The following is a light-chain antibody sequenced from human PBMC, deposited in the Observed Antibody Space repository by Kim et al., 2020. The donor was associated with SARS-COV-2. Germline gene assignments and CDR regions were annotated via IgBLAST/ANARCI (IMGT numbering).Light chain of an antibody. J-gene: IGKJ5*01. V-gene: IGKV3-11*01. Sequence: SLSPGERATLSCRASQSVKTYLAWYQHEPGQSPRLLIHDASNRATGVPPRFSGGGSGTDFTLTISCLEPEDLAVYYCQQRGNWPTFGQGTRLEIK. CDR1: QSVKTY. CDR3: QQRGNWPT. CDR2: DAS.